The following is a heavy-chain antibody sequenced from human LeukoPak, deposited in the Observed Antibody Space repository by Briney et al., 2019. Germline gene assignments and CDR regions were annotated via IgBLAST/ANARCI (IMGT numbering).Heavy chain of an antibody. J-gene: IGHJ4*02. Sequence: GGSLRLSCAASGFTVSSNYMSWVRQAPGKGLEWVSVIYSSGSTYYADSVKGRFTISRDNSKNTLYLQMNSLRAEDTALYYCAKDREGDPYYFDYWGQGTLVTVSS. CDR1: GFTVSSNY. CDR2: IYSSGST. V-gene: IGHV3-53*05. CDR3: AKDREGDPYYFDY. D-gene: IGHD1-26*01.